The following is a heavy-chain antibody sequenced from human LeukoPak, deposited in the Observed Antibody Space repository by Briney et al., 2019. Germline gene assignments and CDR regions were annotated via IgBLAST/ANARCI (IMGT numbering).Heavy chain of an antibody. V-gene: IGHV3-7*01. CDR1: GFTFSNAW. CDR2: IKQDGSEK. D-gene: IGHD3-22*01. CDR3: ARDRSSMDYYDTTPRGYFDY. J-gene: IGHJ4*02. Sequence: GGSLRLSCAASGFTFSNAWMSWVRQAPGKGLEWVANIKQDGSEKYYVDSVKGRFTISRDNAKNSLYLQMNSLRAEDTAVYYCARDRSSMDYYDTTPRGYFDYWGQGTLVTVSS.